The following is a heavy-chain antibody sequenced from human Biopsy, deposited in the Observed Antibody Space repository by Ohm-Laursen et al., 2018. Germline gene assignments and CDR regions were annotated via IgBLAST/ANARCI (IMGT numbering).Heavy chain of an antibody. CDR1: GGSISSYY. J-gene: IGHJ2*01. Sequence: SETLSLTCTVSGGSISSYYWMWIRQPPGKGLEWIGYIHHAQSATYSPSLKSRVTISVDTSMNHLSLRLTSVTAADTAVYYCARHAPSYSGSYWRYFDLWGRGTLVTVSS. CDR3: ARHAPSYSGSYWRYFDL. CDR2: IHHAQSA. D-gene: IGHD1-26*01. V-gene: IGHV4-59*08.